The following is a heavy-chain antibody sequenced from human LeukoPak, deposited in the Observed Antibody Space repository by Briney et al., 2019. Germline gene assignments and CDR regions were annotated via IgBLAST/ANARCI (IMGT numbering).Heavy chain of an antibody. CDR1: GYTFTNYG. CDR3: ARDLPYFGQQLAEHFDY. Sequence: GASVKVSCKASGYTFTNYGITWVRQAPGQGLEWMGWISPNNGDTNYAQKFQGRVIMTTDTSTSTAYMELRSLRSDDTAVYYCARDLPYFGQQLAEHFDYWGQGTLVTVSS. D-gene: IGHD6-13*01. CDR2: ISPNNGDT. V-gene: IGHV1-18*01. J-gene: IGHJ4*02.